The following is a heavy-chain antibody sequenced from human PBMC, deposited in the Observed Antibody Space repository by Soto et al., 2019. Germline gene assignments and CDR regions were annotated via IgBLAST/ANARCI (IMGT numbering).Heavy chain of an antibody. D-gene: IGHD3-22*01. Sequence: LRLSCAASGFTFSPYSMNWVRQAPGKGLEWVSYISSSSSYTNYADSVKGRFTISRDNAKNSLYLQMNSLRAEDTAVYYCARDELSSGYYLYYYYGMDVWGQGTTVTVSS. CDR1: GFTFSPYS. CDR2: ISSSSSYT. V-gene: IGHV3-21*05. CDR3: ARDELSSGYYLYYYYGMDV. J-gene: IGHJ6*02.